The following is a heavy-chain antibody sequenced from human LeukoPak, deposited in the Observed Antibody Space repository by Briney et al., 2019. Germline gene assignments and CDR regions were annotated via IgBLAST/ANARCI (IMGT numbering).Heavy chain of an antibody. CDR3: AKFDGGGGSPDV. D-gene: IGHD2-15*01. CDR2: MSYDGGNK. CDR1: GFSFSSYG. Sequence: GGSLRLSCAASGFSFSSYGMHWVRQAPGKGLEWVAAMSYDGGNKYYADSVKGRFAISRDNSKNTLYLQMNSLRVEDTAVYYCAKFDGGGGSPDVWGQGTTVTVSS. V-gene: IGHV3-30*18. J-gene: IGHJ6*02.